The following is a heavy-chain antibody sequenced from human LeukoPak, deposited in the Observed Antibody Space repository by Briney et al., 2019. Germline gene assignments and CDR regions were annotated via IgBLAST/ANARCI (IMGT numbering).Heavy chain of an antibody. CDR1: GGSFSGYY. D-gene: IGHD3-3*01. V-gene: IGHV4-34*01. J-gene: IGHJ4*02. CDR3: ARVHSWSGPDF. Sequence: PSETLSLACAVYGGSFSGYYWSWIRQPPGKGLEWIGEINHSGSTNYNPSLKSRVTISIDTSKNQFSLNLSSVTAADTAIYSCARVHSWSGPDFWGQGTLVTVSS. CDR2: INHSGST.